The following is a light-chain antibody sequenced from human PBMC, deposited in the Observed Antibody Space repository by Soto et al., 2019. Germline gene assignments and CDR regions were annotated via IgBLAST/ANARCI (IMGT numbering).Light chain of an antibody. J-gene: IGLJ1*01. CDR3: CSYTGASTYV. CDR2: AVT. V-gene: IGLV2-14*01. CDR1: SGDVGGYNY. Sequence: QSVLTQPASVSGSPGQSVTISCAGTSGDVGGYNYVSWYQQHPGKAPKLMIHAVTNRPSGVSNRFSGSKSGNTASLTISSLQAEDEADYYCCSYTGASTYVFGTGNKVTVL.